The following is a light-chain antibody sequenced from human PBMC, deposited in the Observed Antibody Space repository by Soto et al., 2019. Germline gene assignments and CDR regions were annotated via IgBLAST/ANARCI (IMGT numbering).Light chain of an antibody. Sequence: EIVLTQSPGTLSLSPRERATLSCRASQSINNNYLAWYQQKRGQAPRLLIYGASSSDTGIPDRFSGSRSGTDFTLAISRLEPEDCAVYYCQQYGGSPRTFGQGTKVEI. V-gene: IGKV3-20*01. J-gene: IGKJ1*01. CDR2: GAS. CDR3: QQYGGSPRT. CDR1: QSINNNY.